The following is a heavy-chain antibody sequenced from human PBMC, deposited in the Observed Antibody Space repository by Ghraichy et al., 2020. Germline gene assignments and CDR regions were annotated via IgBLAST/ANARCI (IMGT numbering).Heavy chain of an antibody. Sequence: ASVKVSCKASGYTFTGYYMHWVRQAPGQGLEWMGWINPNSGGTNYAQKFQGRVTMTRDTSISTAYMELSRLRSDDTAVYYCARDGITGTSSLYYDILTGYHYGGDAFDIWGQGTMVTVSS. CDR3: ARDGITGTSSLYYDILTGYHYGGDAFDI. J-gene: IGHJ3*02. D-gene: IGHD3-9*01. CDR2: INPNSGGT. V-gene: IGHV1-2*02. CDR1: GYTFTGYY.